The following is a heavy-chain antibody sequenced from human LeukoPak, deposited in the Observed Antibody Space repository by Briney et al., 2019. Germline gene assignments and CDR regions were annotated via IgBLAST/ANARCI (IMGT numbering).Heavy chain of an antibody. CDR2: VYPLDSET. CDR1: GYSFNTFM. CDR3: VRHNTGADY. V-gene: IGHV5-51*01. D-gene: IGHD1-14*01. Sequence: GESLKISCQTSGYSFNTFMIAWVRQAPGRGLEWMGLVYPLDSETRYGPSFQGQVTISADKSTSSAFLQWDSLKASDTAMYYSVRHNTGADYWGQGTLVTVSS. J-gene: IGHJ4*02.